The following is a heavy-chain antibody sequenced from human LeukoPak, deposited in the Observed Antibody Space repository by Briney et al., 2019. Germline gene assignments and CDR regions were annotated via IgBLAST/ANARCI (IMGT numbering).Heavy chain of an antibody. CDR2: ISYDGTNK. V-gene: IGHV3-30*18. J-gene: IGHJ4*02. CDR1: GFTFSNYG. D-gene: IGHD6-13*01. CDR3: AKRYSSSWCIDS. Sequence: GGSLRLSCATSGFTFSNYGMHWVRQAPGKGLEWVAVISYDGTNKYYADSVKGRFTISRDNSKNTLYLQMNSLRAEDTAVYYCAKRYSSSWCIDSWGQGTLVTVSS.